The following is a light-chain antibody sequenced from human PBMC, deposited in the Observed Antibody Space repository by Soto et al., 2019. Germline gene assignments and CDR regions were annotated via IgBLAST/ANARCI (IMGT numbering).Light chain of an antibody. Sequence: DIQMTQSPSIFSASVGGRVTITCRASRTVSNWLAWYQHQPGRAPRLLSSRASTLESGVPPRVSGSGLGTEFTLTIDSLQPDDFGTYYCQQYNSYALTFGQGTRLEIK. CDR2: RAS. CDR3: QQYNSYALT. V-gene: IGKV1-5*03. CDR1: RTVSNW. J-gene: IGKJ5*01.